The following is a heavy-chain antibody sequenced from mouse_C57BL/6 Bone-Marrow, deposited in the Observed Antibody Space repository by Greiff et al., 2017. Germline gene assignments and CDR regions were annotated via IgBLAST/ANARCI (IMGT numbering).Heavy chain of an antibody. V-gene: IGHV5-12*01. J-gene: IGHJ4*01. CDR2: ISTGGGST. CDR1: GFTFSDYY. CDR3: ASPITPIDY. D-gene: IGHD1-1*01. Sequence: EVQRVESGGGLVQPGGSLKLSCAASGFTFSDYYMYWVRQTPEKRLEWVAYISTGGGSTYYPDTVKGHFTITRDNAKKTLYLQMSRLKSEDTAMYYCASPITPIDYWDQGTSVTVSS.